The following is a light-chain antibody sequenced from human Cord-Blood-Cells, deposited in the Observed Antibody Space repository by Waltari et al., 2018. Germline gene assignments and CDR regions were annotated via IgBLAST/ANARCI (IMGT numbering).Light chain of an antibody. Sequence: DIQMTKSPSSLSASVGDRVTITCRASQIISSYLNWYQQKPGKAPKLLIYAASSLQSGVPSRFSGSGSGTDFTLTISSLQPEDSATYYCQQSYSTPYTFGQGTKLEIK. CDR2: AAS. V-gene: IGKV1-39*01. CDR1: QIISSY. J-gene: IGKJ2*01. CDR3: QQSYSTPYT.